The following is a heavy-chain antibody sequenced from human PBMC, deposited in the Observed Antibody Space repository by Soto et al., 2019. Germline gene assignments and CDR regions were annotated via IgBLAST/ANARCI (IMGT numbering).Heavy chain of an antibody. CDR3: ARGGFGELDFDY. CDR2: IGTAGDT. D-gene: IGHD3-10*01. CDR1: GFTFSSYD. J-gene: IGHJ4*02. V-gene: IGHV3-13*01. Sequence: EVQLVESGGGLVQPGGSLRLSCAASGFTFSSYDMHWVRQATGKGLEWVSAIGTAGDTYYPGSVKDRFTISRENAKNSLYLQMNSLRAGDTAVYYCARGGFGELDFDYWGQGTLVTVSS.